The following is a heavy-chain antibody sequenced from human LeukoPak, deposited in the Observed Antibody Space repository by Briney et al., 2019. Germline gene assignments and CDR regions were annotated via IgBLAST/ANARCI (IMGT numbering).Heavy chain of an antibody. J-gene: IGHJ4*02. D-gene: IGHD2-15*01. CDR2: ISDTGNT. CDR1: GGSFSGYY. CDR3: AKAPVTTCRGAFCYPFDY. Sequence: PSETLSLTCAVYGGSFSGYYWSWVRQAPGKGLEWVSAISDTGNTYHADSVKGRFTISRDSSKNTLFLQVNRLRPEDAAVYYCAKAPVTTCRGAFCYPFDYWGLGTLVTVSS. V-gene: IGHV3-53*01.